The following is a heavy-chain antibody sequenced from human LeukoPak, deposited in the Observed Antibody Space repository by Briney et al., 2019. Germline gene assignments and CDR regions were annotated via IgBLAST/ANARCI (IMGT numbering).Heavy chain of an antibody. J-gene: IGHJ3*02. CDR1: GGSISSSSYY. CDR2: IYYSGST. Sequence: SETLSLTCTVSGGSISSSSYYWGWIRQPPGKGLEWIGSIYYSGSTYYNPSLKSRVTISVDTSKNQFSLKLSSVTAADTAVYYCARPVTLTNDAFDIWGQGTMVTVSS. CDR3: ARPVTLTNDAFDI. V-gene: IGHV4-39*01.